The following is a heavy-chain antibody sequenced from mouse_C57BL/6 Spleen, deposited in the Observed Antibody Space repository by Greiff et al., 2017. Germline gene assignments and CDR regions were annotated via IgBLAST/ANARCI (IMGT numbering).Heavy chain of an antibody. D-gene: IGHD2-3*01. Sequence: QVQLQQSGAELVRPGTSVKVSCKASGYAFTNYLIEWVKQRPGQGLEWIGVINPGSGGTNYNEKFKGKATLTADKSSSTAYMQLSSLTSEDSAVYFCARYGYYLYYYAMDDWGQGTSVTVSS. CDR3: ARYGYYLYYYAMDD. V-gene: IGHV1-54*01. CDR2: INPGSGGT. J-gene: IGHJ4*01. CDR1: GYAFTNYL.